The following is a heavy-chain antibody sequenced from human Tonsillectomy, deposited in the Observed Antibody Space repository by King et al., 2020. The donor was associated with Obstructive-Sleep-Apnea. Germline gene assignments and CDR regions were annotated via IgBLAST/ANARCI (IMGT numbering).Heavy chain of an antibody. CDR3: ARGSYSSGWEGDY. D-gene: IGHD6-19*01. Sequence: VQLVESGGGVVQPGRSLRLSCAASGFTFSNYGMHWVRQPPGKGLEWVAFIRYDGSNKYYGDSVKGRFTISRDNSKNTQYLQMNSLRPEDTAVYYCARGSYSSGWEGDYWGQGTLVIVSS. J-gene: IGHJ4*02. CDR1: GFTFSNYG. V-gene: IGHV3-30*02. CDR2: IRYDGSNK.